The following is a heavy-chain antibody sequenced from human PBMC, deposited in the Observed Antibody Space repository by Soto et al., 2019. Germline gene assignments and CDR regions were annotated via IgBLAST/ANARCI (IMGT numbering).Heavy chain of an antibody. D-gene: IGHD3-16*02. V-gene: IGHV5-10-1*01. CDR3: ARHSYDYVWGSYRPPSYYYGMDV. Sequence: GESLKISCKGSGYSFTSYWISWVRQMPGKGLEWMGRIEPSDSYTNYSPSFQGHVTISADKSISTAYLPWSSLKASDTAMYYCARHSYDYVWGSYRPPSYYYGMDVWGQGTTVTVS. CDR2: IEPSDSYT. CDR1: GYSFTSYW. J-gene: IGHJ6*02.